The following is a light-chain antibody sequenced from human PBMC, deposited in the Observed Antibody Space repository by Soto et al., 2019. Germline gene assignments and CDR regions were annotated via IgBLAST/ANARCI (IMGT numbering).Light chain of an antibody. CDR2: EVS. CDR3: SSYTSTTLV. CDR1: SSDVGGYDF. Sequence: QSALTQPASVSGSPGQSITISCTGTSSDVGGYDFVSWYQHHPGKVPKLMIFEVSKRPSGVSNRFSGSKSGNTASLTISGLQAEDEADYYCSSYTSTTLVFDGGTKVTVL. V-gene: IGLV2-14*01. J-gene: IGLJ2*01.